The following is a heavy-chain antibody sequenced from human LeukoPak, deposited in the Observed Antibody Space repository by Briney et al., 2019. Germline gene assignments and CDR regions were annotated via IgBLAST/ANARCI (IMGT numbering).Heavy chain of an antibody. V-gene: IGHV3-21*01. CDR2: ISSSSSYI. D-gene: IGHD4-17*01. CDR1: GFTFSSYE. J-gene: IGHJ4*02. CDR3: ATLHDYGDYTIDY. Sequence: GGSLRLSCAASGFTFSSYEMNWVRQAPGKGLEWVSSISSSSSYIYYADSVKGRFTISRDNAKNSLYLQMNSLRAEDSAVYYCATLHDYGDYTIDYWGQGTLVTVSS.